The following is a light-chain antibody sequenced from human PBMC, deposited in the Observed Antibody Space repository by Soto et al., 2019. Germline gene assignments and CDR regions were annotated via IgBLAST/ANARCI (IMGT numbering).Light chain of an antibody. CDR1: QSVYNN. J-gene: IGKJ2*01. CDR2: GAS. Sequence: EIVMTQSPATLSVSPGERATLSCRASQSVYNNLAWYQQKPGQAPRLLMYGASTRATGTPARFSGSGSGTEFTRTISSLQSEDFAVYYCQQYNTWPPMYTFGQGTKLEIK. V-gene: IGKV3-15*01. CDR3: QQYNTWPPMYT.